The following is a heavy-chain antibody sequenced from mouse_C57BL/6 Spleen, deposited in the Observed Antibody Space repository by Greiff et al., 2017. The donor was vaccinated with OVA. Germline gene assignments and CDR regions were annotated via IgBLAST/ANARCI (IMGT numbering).Heavy chain of an antibody. CDR3: ARTSLYYGSSYWYFDV. CDR2: ILPGSGST. V-gene: IGHV1-9*01. CDR1: CYTFTGYW. D-gene: IGHD1-1*01. Sequence: VKLMESGAELMKPGASVKLSCKATCYTFTGYWIEWVKQRPGHGLEWIGEILPGSGSTNYNEKFKGKATFTADTSSNTAYMQLSSLTTEDSAIYYCARTSLYYGSSYWYFDVWGTGTTVTVSS. J-gene: IGHJ1*03.